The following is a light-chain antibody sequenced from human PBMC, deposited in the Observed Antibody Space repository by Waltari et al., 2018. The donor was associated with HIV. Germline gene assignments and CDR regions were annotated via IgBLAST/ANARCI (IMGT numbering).Light chain of an antibody. Sequence: QFVLTQPPSVSAAPGQKVNTSCSGSRSNSGNDFVSWYQVLPGSAPKLLIYDTIKRPSDIPGRCSGSKSGTSATLAITGLQTGDEADYYCGTWDKTLSVGVFGGGTKLTVL. CDR1: RSNSGNDF. CDR2: DTI. J-gene: IGLJ3*02. V-gene: IGLV1-51*01. CDR3: GTWDKTLSVGV.